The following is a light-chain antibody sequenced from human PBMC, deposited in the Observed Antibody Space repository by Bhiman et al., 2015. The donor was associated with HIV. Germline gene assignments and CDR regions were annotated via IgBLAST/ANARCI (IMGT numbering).Light chain of an antibody. CDR3: SSYTSGSTPHV. Sequence: QSALTQPASVSGSPGQSITISCTGSGSDVGGYNHVSWYQQHPGKAPKLMIYGVSNRPSGVSNRFSGSKSGNTASLTISGLQPEDEADYHCSSYTSGSTPHVFGTGTKVTVL. J-gene: IGLJ1*01. CDR1: GSDVGGYNH. CDR2: GVS. V-gene: IGLV2-14*03.